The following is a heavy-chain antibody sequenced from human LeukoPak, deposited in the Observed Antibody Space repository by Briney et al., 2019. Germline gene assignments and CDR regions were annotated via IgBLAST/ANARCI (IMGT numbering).Heavy chain of an antibody. CDR1: GFTFSSYS. CDR3: ARGGNYYNEAFDI. J-gene: IGHJ3*02. V-gene: IGHV3-48*01. D-gene: IGHD3-10*01. CDR2: ISSSSSTI. Sequence: GGSLRLSCAASGFTFSSYSMKWVRQAPGKGREGVSYISSSSSTIYYADSVKGRFTISRDNARNSLYLQMNSLRAEDTAVYYCARGGNYYNEAFDIWSQGTMVTVSS.